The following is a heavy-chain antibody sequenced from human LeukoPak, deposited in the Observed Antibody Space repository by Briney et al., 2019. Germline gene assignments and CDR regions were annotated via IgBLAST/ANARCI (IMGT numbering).Heavy chain of an antibody. V-gene: IGHV3-74*01. Sequence: GGSLRLSCAASGFTFSSYWMHWVRQAPGKGLMWVSRINSDGSSTSYADSVKGRFTISRDKAKNTVYLQMNSLRAEDTAVYYCAKISGGYCSSTSCYPPALFDYWGQGTLVTVSS. CDR1: GFTFSSYW. CDR3: AKISGGYCSSTSCYPPALFDY. J-gene: IGHJ4*02. CDR2: INSDGSST. D-gene: IGHD2-2*01.